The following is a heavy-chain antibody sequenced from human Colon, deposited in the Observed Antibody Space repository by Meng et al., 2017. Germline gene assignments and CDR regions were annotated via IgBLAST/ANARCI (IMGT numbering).Heavy chain of an antibody. J-gene: IGHJ2*01. CDR2: IYTSGST. Sequence: SETLSLTCTVSGGSISSGSYYWSWIRQPAGKGLEWIGRIYTSGSTNYNPSLKSRVTISVDTSKNQFSLKLSSVTAADTAVYYCARGLFGGKPSYWYFDLWGRGTLVTVSS. V-gene: IGHV4-61*02. CDR1: GGSISSGSYY. D-gene: IGHD2-15*01. CDR3: ARGLFGGKPSYWYFDL.